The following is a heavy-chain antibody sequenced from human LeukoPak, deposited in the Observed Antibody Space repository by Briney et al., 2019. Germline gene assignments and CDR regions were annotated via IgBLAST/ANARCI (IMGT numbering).Heavy chain of an antibody. CDR1: GFTFSSYA. CDR3: AKYRYSYGYGGY. J-gene: IGHJ4*02. D-gene: IGHD5-18*01. V-gene: IGHV3-23*01. Sequence: GGSLRLSCAASGFTFSSYAMSWVRQAPGKGLEWVSAISGSGGSTYYADSVKGWFTISRDNSKNTLYLQMNSLRAEDTAVYYCAKYRYSYGYGGYWGQGTLVTVSS. CDR2: ISGSGGST.